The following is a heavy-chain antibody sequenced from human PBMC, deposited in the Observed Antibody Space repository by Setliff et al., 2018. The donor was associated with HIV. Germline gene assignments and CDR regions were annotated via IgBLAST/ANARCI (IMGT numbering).Heavy chain of an antibody. D-gene: IGHD2-2*01. CDR3: ARGHCSGTNCYGVDYYGMDV. CDR1: GYSIGSGSF. V-gene: IGHV4-38-2*01. Sequence: SETLSLTCAVSGYSIGSGSFWGWVRQPPGKGLEWIGEIYHTEYTNYSPSLESRVSMSVDRSKNQFTLNLTSVTAADTAVYYCARGHCSGTNCYGVDYYGMDVWGQGTTVTVSS. CDR2: IYHTEYT. J-gene: IGHJ6*02.